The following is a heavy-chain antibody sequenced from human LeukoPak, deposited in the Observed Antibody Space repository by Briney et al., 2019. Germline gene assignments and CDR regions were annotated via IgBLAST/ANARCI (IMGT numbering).Heavy chain of an antibody. D-gene: IGHD6-19*01. CDR2: ISSSSSYI. CDR3: ARDPIGSSGNWFDP. J-gene: IGHJ5*02. V-gene: IGHV3-21*01. Sequence: GGSLRLSCAASGFTFSSYSMNWVRQAPGKGLEWVSSISSSSSYIYYADSVKGRFTISRDNAKNSLYLQMNSLRAEDTAVYYCARDPIGSSGNWFDPWGQGTLVTVSS. CDR1: GFTFSSYS.